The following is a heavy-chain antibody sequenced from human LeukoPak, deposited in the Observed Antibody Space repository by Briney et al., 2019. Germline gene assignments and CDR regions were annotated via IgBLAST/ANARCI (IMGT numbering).Heavy chain of an antibody. CDR2: IGSSGNTI. V-gene: IGHV3-11*01. Sequence: GGSLRLSCAASGFTFSDYYMSWIRQPPGKGLEGISYIGSSGNTIDYADSVRGRFTISRDNAKNSLYLQMDSLRADDTAVYYCARGYSSGWFNYWGQGTLVTVSS. J-gene: IGHJ4*02. D-gene: IGHD6-19*01. CDR3: ARGYSSGWFNY. CDR1: GFTFSDYY.